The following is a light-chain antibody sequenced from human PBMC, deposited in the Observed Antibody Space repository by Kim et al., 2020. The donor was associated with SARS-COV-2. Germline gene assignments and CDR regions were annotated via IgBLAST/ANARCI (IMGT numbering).Light chain of an antibody. CDR1: SSNIGSNY. V-gene: IGLV1-47*01. Sequence: GHRVTISCSRSSSNIGSNYVSWYPQLPGTAPKLLIYRNNQRPSGVPDRFSGSKSGTSASLAISGLRSEDEADYYCAAWDDSLSGPVFGGGTQLTVL. J-gene: IGLJ2*01. CDR2: RNN. CDR3: AAWDDSLSGPV.